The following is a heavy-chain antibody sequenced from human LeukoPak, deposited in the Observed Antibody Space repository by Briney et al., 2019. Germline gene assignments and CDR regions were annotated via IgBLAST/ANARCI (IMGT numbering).Heavy chain of an antibody. D-gene: IGHD6-19*01. J-gene: IGHJ4*02. CDR3: ARDRTRTGYSSGWYHDY. V-gene: IGHV1-2*02. CDR1: GYTFTGYY. CDR2: INPNSGGT. Sequence: GASVKVSCKASGYTFTGYYMHWVRQAPGQGLEWMGWINPNSGGTNYAQKFQGRVTMTRDTSISTACMELSRLRSDDTAVYYCARDRTRTGYSSGWYHDYWGQGTLVTVSS.